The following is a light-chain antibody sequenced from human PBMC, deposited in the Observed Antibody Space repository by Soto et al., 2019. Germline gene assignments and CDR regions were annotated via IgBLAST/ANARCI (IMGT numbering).Light chain of an antibody. J-gene: IGKJ5*01. Sequence: ETALTQSPATLSVSPGERATLSCRATQSVACYLAWCQQKPGQAPRLLSYVASARPTGIPAGFSGRGSGTEISLTITSLQYDEYALYYCQQYNKWPLITFGQGTRLEIK. CDR3: QQYNKWPLIT. V-gene: IGKV3-15*01. CDR2: VAS. CDR1: QSVACY.